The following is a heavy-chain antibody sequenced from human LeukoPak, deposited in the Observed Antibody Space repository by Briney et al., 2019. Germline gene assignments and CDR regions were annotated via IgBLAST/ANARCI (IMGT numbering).Heavy chain of an antibody. J-gene: IGHJ4*02. CDR2: INPNSGGT. CDR1: GYTFTDYY. D-gene: IGHD3-3*02. Sequence: ASVKVSCKASGYTFTDYYLHWVRQAPGQGLEWMGWINPNSGGTYSAQSFQGRVSLTRDTSISTAYMELSRLTFDDTAVYYCARHLWSTLDFWGQGTLVTVSS. V-gene: IGHV1-2*02. CDR3: ARHLWSTLDF.